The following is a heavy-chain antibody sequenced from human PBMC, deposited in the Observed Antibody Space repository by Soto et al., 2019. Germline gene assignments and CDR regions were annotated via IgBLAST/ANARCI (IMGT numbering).Heavy chain of an antibody. CDR2: IRSKAYGGTT. CDR3: TREEYSSGWYRYYYYGMDV. V-gene: IGHV3-49*03. Sequence: GGSLRLSCTASGFTFVDYAMSWFRQAPGKGLEWVGFIRSKAYGGTTEYAASVKGRFTISRDDSKSIAYLQMNSLKTEDTAVYYCTREEYSSGWYRYYYYGMDVWGQGTTVTVS. J-gene: IGHJ6*02. CDR1: GFTFVDYA. D-gene: IGHD6-19*01.